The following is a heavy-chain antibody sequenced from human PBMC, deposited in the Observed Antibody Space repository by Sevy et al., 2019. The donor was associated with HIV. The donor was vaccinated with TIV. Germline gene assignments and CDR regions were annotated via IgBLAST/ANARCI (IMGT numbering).Heavy chain of an antibody. CDR1: GFAFTNYYA. D-gene: IGHD4-17*01. CDR2: ILYDGSDK. Sequence: GGSLRLSCTASGFAFTNYYAMHWVRQAPGKGLEWVALILYDGSDKFYADSVKGRFTITRDNFKNTLYLQMNGLTTEDTAVYYCARPRANYVDHYFFYAMDVWGQGTTVTVSS. CDR3: ARPRANYVDHYFFYAMDV. J-gene: IGHJ6*02. V-gene: IGHV3-30-3*01.